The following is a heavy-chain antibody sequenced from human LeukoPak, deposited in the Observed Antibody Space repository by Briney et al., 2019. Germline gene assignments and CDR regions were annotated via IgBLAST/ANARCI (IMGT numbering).Heavy chain of an antibody. CDR2: ISSSASTI. J-gene: IGHJ4*02. V-gene: IGHV3-11*01. CDR3: ARVLKGTQLRWNDVGDY. CDR1: GFTFSDYH. D-gene: IGHD4-23*01. Sequence: PGGSLRLSCAASGFTFSDYHMSWIRQAPGKGLEWVSYISSSASTIYYGDSVKGRFTISRDNAKNSLYLQMNSLRAEDTAVYYCARVLKGTQLRWNDVGDYWGQGTLVTVSS.